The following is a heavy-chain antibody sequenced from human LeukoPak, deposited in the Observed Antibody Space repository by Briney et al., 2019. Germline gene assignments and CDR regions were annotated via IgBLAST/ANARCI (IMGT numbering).Heavy chain of an antibody. CDR3: ARVEGCSSTSCYLYYYYYGMDV. D-gene: IGHD2-2*01. V-gene: IGHV3-7*03. J-gene: IGHJ6*04. CDR1: GFTFSSYW. CDR2: IKQDGSEK. Sequence: GGSLRLSCAASGFTFSSYWMSWVRQAPGKGLEWVANIKQDGSEKYYVDSVKGRLTISRDNAKNSLYLQMNSLRAEDTAVYYCARVEGCSSTSCYLYYYYYGMDVRGKGTTVTVSS.